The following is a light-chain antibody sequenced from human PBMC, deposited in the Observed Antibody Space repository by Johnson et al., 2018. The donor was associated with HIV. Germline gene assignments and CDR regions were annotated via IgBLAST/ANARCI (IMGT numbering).Light chain of an antibody. CDR2: DNN. Sequence: QSVLTQPPSVSAAPGQKVTISCFGSDSDIGNNYVSWYQQLPGTAPKLLIYDNNKRPSGIPDRFSGSKSGTSATLDLTGLQTGDEADYYCGTWDNSLSAHFFFGSGTKSTVL. V-gene: IGLV1-51*01. CDR1: DSDIGNNY. J-gene: IGLJ1*01. CDR3: GTWDNSLSAHFF.